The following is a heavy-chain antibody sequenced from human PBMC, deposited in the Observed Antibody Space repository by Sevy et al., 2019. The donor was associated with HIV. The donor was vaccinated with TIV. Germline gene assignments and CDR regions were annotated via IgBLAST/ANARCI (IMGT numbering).Heavy chain of an antibody. Sequence: GGSLRVSCAASGFTFSSYGMHWVRQAPGKGLEWVAVISYDGSNKYYADSVKGRFTISRDNSKNTLYLQMNSLRAEDTAVYYCAKEFYDFWSGYYYFDYWGQGTLVTVSS. V-gene: IGHV3-30*18. CDR3: AKEFYDFWSGYYYFDY. CDR2: ISYDGSNK. CDR1: GFTFSSYG. J-gene: IGHJ4*02. D-gene: IGHD3-3*01.